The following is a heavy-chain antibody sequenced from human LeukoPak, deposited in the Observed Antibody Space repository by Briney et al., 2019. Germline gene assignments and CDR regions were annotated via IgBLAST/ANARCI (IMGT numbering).Heavy chain of an antibody. CDR3: ARGGVYGDYFDY. CDR1: GFTFSSYA. V-gene: IGHV3-23*01. J-gene: IGHJ4*02. Sequence: GGSLRLSCAASGFTFSSYAMSWVRQAPGKGLEWVSAISGSGGSTYYADSVKGRFTISRDNSKNTLYLQMNSLRAEDTAVYYCARGGVYGDYFDYWGQGTLVAVSS. D-gene: IGHD4-17*01. CDR2: ISGSGGST.